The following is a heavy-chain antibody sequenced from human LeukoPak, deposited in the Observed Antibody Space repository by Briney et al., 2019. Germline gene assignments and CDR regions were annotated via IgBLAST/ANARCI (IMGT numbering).Heavy chain of an antibody. D-gene: IGHD2-21*01. CDR1: GGTFSSYA. V-gene: IGHV1-69*01. CDR3: ARLYCGGDCYSGGGYFDY. CDR2: IIPIFGTA. J-gene: IGHJ4*02. Sequence: SVKVSCKASGGTFSSYAISWVRQAPGQGLEWMGGIIPIFGTANYAQKFQGRVTITADESTSTAYMELSSLRSEDTAAYYCARLYCGGDCYSGGGYFDYWGQGTLVTVSS.